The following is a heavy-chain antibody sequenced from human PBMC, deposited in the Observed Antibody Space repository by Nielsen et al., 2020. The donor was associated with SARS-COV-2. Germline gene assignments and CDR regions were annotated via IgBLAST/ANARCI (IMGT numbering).Heavy chain of an antibody. CDR3: AKLDIGGWLGATTGYFDY. CDR1: KFTFDHYA. J-gene: IGHJ4*02. D-gene: IGHD1-26*01. Sequence: GGSLRLSCAASKFTFDHYAMHWVRQAPGKGLEWVSGISWNSGNTGYADSVKGRFTISRDNAKNSLYLQMNSLRAEDTAVYFCAKLDIGGWLGATTGYFDYWGQGTLVTVSS. CDR2: ISWNSGNT. V-gene: IGHV3-9*01.